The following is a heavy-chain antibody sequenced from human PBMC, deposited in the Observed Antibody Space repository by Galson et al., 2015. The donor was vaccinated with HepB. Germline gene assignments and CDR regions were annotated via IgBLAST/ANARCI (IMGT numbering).Heavy chain of an antibody. CDR1: GFTFSSYS. J-gene: IGHJ6*03. CDR3: ARAVAGDYYYYYMDV. CDR2: ISSSSSYI. Sequence: SLRLSCAASGFTFSSYSMNWVRQAPGKGLEWVSSISSSSSYIYYADSVKGRFTISRDNAKNSLYLQMNSLRAEDTAVYYCARAVAGDYYYYYMDVWGKGTTVTVSS. V-gene: IGHV3-21*01. D-gene: IGHD6-19*01.